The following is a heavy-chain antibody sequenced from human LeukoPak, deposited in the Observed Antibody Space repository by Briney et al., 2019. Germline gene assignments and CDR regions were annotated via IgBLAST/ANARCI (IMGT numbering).Heavy chain of an antibody. V-gene: IGHV4-4*02. CDR2: IYQSGST. J-gene: IGHJ4*02. CDR3: VRSRYGDFDY. CDR1: GGSISSSYW. D-gene: IGHD4-17*01. Sequence: PSETLSLTCAVSGGSISSSYWWSWVRQPPGKGLEWIGEIYQSGSTNYNPSLKTRVTISVDKSKDQFSLKLSSVTAADTAVYYCVRSRYGDFDYWGQGTLVTVSS.